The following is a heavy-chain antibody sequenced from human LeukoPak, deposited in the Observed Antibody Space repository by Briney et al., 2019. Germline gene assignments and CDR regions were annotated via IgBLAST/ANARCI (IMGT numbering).Heavy chain of an antibody. J-gene: IGHJ4*02. CDR3: AALNSGSYYLSFDY. V-gene: IGHV1-69*13. CDR1: GGTFSSYA. CDR2: IIPIFGTA. Sequence: SVKVSCKASGGTFSSYAISWVREAPGQGLEWMGGIIPIFGTANYAQKFQGRVTITADESTSTAYMELSSLRSEDTAVYYCAALNSGSYYLSFDYWGQGTLVTVSS. D-gene: IGHD1-26*01.